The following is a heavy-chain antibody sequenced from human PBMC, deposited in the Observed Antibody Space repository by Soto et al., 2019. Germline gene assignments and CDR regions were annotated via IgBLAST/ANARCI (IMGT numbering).Heavy chain of an antibody. CDR2: ISYDGSNK. CDR1: GFTFSSYA. V-gene: IGHV3-30-3*01. D-gene: IGHD2-15*01. CDR3: ARDLCGSCYFYDY. J-gene: IGHJ4*02. Sequence: PGGPLRLSCAASGFTFSSYAMHWVRQAPGKGLEWVAVISYDGSNKYYADSVKGRFTISRDNSKNTLYLQMNSLRAEDTAVYYCARDLCGSCYFYDYWGQGTLVTVSS.